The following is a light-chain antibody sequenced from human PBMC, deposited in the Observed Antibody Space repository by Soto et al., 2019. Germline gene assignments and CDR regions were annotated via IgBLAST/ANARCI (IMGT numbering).Light chain of an antibody. V-gene: IGLV2-14*01. CDR3: SSYTSSSTRV. CDR2: EVS. J-gene: IGLJ3*02. Sequence: HSALTQPASVSGSPGQSITISCTGTSSDVGGYNYVSWYQQHPGKAPKLMIYEVSNRPSGVSNRFSGSNSGNTASLTISGLQAEDEADYYCSSYTSSSTRVFGGGTKLTVL. CDR1: SSDVGGYNY.